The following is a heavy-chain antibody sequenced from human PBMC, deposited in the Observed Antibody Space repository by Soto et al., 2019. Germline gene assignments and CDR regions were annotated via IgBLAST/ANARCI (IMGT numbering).Heavy chain of an antibody. CDR1: GGTFSSYA. CDR2: IIPIFGTA. CDR3: AREHTIFGVAPNWFDP. D-gene: IGHD3-3*01. V-gene: IGHV1-69*01. Sequence: QVQLVQSGAEVKKPGSSVKVSCKASGGTFSSYAISWVRQAPGQGLEWMGGIIPIFGTANYAQKFQGTVTITADESTSTAYRELSSLRSEDTAVYYCAREHTIFGVAPNWFDPWGQGTLVTVSS. J-gene: IGHJ5*02.